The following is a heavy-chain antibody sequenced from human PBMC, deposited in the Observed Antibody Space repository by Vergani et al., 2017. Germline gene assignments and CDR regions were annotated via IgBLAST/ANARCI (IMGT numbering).Heavy chain of an antibody. V-gene: IGHV4-39*02. CDR1: GGSISSSSYY. J-gene: IGHJ4*02. CDR2: IYYSGST. D-gene: IGHD6-13*01. CDR3: ARDRAAAGYFDY. Sequence: QLQLQESGPGLVKPSEPLSLTCPVSGGSISSSSYYWGWIRQPPGKGLEWIGSIYYSGSTYYNPSLKSRVTISVDTSKNQFSLKLSSVTAADTAVYYCARDRAAAGYFDYWGQGTLVTVSS.